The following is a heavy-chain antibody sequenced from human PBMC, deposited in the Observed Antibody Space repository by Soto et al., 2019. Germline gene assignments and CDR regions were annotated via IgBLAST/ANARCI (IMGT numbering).Heavy chain of an antibody. CDR1: GGSISSGGYY. CDR2: IYYSGST. CDR3: ATEDTAMEVGTYGMDA. D-gene: IGHD5-18*01. Sequence: PSETLSLTCTVSGGSISSGGYYWSWIRQHPGKGLEWIGYIYYSGSTYYNPSLKSRVTISVDTSKNQFSLKLSSVTAADTAVYYCATEDTAMEVGTYGMDAWGQGTTVTVSS. V-gene: IGHV4-31*03. J-gene: IGHJ6*02.